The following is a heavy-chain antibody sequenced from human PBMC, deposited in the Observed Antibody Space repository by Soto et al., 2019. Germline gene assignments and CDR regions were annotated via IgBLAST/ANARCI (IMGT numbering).Heavy chain of an antibody. Sequence: QVQLQQRGAGLVKPSETLSLSCAVYGQSFSGHSWAWIRQPPGKGLEWIGEISESGSTYYNLSLKSRVTISTDTSTNQFSLKLKSVTAADTAAYFCARGSGIVALPGKLKDVNYDVWGPGTLVNVSS. D-gene: IGHD2-21*01. CDR1: GQSFSGHS. CDR2: ISESGST. V-gene: IGHV4-34*01. J-gene: IGHJ4*02. CDR3: ARGSGIVALPGKLKDVNYDV.